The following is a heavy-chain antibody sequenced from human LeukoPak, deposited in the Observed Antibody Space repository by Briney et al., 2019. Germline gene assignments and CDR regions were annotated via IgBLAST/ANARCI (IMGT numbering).Heavy chain of an antibody. CDR1: GFTFSSYA. CDR2: ISYEGSNK. D-gene: IGHD2-2*01. CDR3: ARDRGSSTSSGYYYYYGMDV. V-gene: IGHV3-30*04. J-gene: IGHJ6*04. Sequence: PGRSLRLSCAASGFTFSSYAMHWVRQAPGKGLEWVAVISYEGSNKYYADSVKGRFTISRDNSKNTPYLQMNSLRAEDTAVYYCARDRGSSTSSGYYYYYGMDVWGKGTTVTVSS.